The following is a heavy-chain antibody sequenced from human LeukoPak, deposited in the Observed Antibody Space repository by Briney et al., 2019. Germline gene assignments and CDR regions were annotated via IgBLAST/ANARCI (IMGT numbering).Heavy chain of an antibody. V-gene: IGHV1-2*02. CDR1: GYTFTGYY. CDR2: INPNGGGT. D-gene: IGHD6-13*01. Sequence: ASVKVSCKASGYTFTGYYMHWVRQAPGQGLEWMGWINPNGGGTNYAQKFQGRVTMTRDTSISTAYMELSRLRSDDTAVYYCAVEIAAAGGIDYWGQGTLVTVSS. J-gene: IGHJ4*02. CDR3: AVEIAAAGGIDY.